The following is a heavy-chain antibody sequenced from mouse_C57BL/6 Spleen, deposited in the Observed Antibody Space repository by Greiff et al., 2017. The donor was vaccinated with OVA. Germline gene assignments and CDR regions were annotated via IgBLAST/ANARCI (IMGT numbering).Heavy chain of an antibody. CDR3: ANYYGSSYDYAMDY. D-gene: IGHD1-1*01. Sequence: VKLVESGPGLVAPSQRLSITCTVSGFSLTSYGVSWVRQPPGKGLEWLGVIWGDGSTNYHSALISRLSISKDNSKSQVFLKLNSLQTDDTATYYCANYYGSSYDYAMDYWGQGTSVTVSS. CDR1: GFSLTSYG. J-gene: IGHJ4*01. CDR2: IWGDGST. V-gene: IGHV2-3*01.